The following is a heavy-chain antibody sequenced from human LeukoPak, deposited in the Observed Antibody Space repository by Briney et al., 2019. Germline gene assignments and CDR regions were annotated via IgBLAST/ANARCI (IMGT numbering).Heavy chain of an antibody. Sequence: GGSLRLSCAASGFTFSSYEMNWVRQAPGKGLEWVSYISSSGSTIYYADSVKGRFTISRDNAKNTLHLQMNSLRGEDTAVYYCVRGARVSGTASDYWGQGTLVTVSS. V-gene: IGHV3-48*03. CDR3: VRGARVSGTASDY. J-gene: IGHJ4*02. CDR2: ISSSGSTI. CDR1: GFTFSSYE. D-gene: IGHD3-10*01.